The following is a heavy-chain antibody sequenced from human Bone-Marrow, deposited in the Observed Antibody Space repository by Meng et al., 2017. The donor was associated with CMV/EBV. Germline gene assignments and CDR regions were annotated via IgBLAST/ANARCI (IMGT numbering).Heavy chain of an antibody. J-gene: IGHJ6*02. CDR1: GGSFSGYY. CDR2: INHSGST. V-gene: IGHV4-34*01. CDR3: ASSAYDFWSGYWGYYGMDV. D-gene: IGHD3-3*01. Sequence: GSLRLSCAVYGGSFSGYYWSWIRQPPGKGLEWIGEINHSGSTNYNPSLKSRVTISVDTSKNQFSLKLSSVTAADTAVYYCASSAYDFWSGYWGYYGMDVWGQGTTVTVSS.